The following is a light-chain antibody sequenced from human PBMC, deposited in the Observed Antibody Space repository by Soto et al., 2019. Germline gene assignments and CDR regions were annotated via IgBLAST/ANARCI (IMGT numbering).Light chain of an antibody. CDR3: QQFHSFPWT. CDR2: DAS. J-gene: IGKJ1*01. V-gene: IGKV1-5*01. CDR1: QTIHSF. Sequence: IQMTQSPSTLSASVGDRVTITCRASQTIHSFLAWYQQKAGKAPKLLIYDASNLESGVPSRFSGSGSGTEFTLTVSSLQPDDFATFYCQQFHSFPWTFGQGTKVDI.